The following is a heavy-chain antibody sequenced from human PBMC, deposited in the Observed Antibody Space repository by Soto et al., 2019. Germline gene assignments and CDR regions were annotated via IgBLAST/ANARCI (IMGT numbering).Heavy chain of an antibody. CDR2: ISGYNGNT. V-gene: IGHV1-18*01. J-gene: IGHJ6*02. CDR1: GYTFTNYG. CDR3: AREGPAPYYYYGMDV. Sequence: QVQLVQSGAEVKKPGASVKVSCKASGYTFTNYGFSWVRQAPGQGLEWMGWISGYNGNTKYVEKFQGRVTRTADTSTSTAHMELRSLRSDDTAVYYCAREGPAPYYYYGMDVWGQWTAVTVSS.